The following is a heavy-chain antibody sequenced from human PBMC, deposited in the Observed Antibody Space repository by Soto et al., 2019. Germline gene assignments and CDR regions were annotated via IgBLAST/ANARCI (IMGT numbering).Heavy chain of an antibody. Sequence: EVQLVESGGGLVQPGRSLRLSCAASGFTFSNYDMHWVRQVTGKGLEWVSGITTAGDTYYPGSVKGRFTISREKAKDSLYRQMNSLSAGDTAVYYCARELPDGSYGMDVWGQGTTVTVSS. J-gene: IGHJ6*02. CDR1: GFTFSNYD. CDR3: ARELPDGSYGMDV. V-gene: IGHV3-13*01. CDR2: ITTAGDT.